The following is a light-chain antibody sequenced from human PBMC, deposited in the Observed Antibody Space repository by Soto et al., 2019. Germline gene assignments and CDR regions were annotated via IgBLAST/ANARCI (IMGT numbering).Light chain of an antibody. Sequence: EIVWAHSACTLSLSPGEIATLSVRASQSVRSSCLSSYQQKPVQAPRLLIYGASSRATGIPARFSGSGSGTDFPLTISRLEPEDFAVYYCQQYGSSPSFGQGTKVDIK. CDR3: QQYGSSPS. CDR2: GAS. V-gene: IGKV3-20*01. J-gene: IGKJ1*01. CDR1: QSVRSSC.